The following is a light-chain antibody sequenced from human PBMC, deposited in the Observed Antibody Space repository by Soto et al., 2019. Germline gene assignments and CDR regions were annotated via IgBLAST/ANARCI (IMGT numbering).Light chain of an antibody. J-gene: IGKJ4*01. Sequence: IPLTQSPSSLSASVGDRVTITCRTSPGISSYLAWYQQKPGKAPKLLIYAASTLQSGVPSRFSGSGYGTDFTLTISNLQHEDFETYYCQQLNSYPLTLGGGTKVDIK. CDR1: PGISSY. V-gene: IGKV1-9*01. CDR3: QQLNSYPLT. CDR2: AAS.